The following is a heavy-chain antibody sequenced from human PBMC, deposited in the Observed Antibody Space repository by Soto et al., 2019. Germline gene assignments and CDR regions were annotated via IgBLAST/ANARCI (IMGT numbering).Heavy chain of an antibody. CDR3: ARGYGGYFDD. CDR1: GVTINSFA. V-gene: IGHV1-69*01. Sequence: QVQLVQSGAEVKKPGSSVKVSCKASGVTINSFAVTWVRQAPGQGFQCLGGITPLFETTNYAQNFQGRVTITADESTTTSYMELRGLASEDTAVYYCARGYGGYFDDWGQGTLVTVSS. CDR2: ITPLFETT. D-gene: IGHD4-17*01. J-gene: IGHJ4*02.